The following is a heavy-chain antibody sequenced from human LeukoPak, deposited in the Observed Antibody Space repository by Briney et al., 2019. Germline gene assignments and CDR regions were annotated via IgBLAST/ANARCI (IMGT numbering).Heavy chain of an antibody. D-gene: IGHD2-15*01. CDR3: ARDRSRWSIAPNADV. Sequence: RGGSLRLSCAASGFAFNDYWMNWVRQVPGKGLMWVARINSDGTRTTYADPVKGRFTVSRDNAKNTLYLQMNSLKADDTAVYYCARDRSRWSIAPNADVWGQGTTVTVSS. J-gene: IGHJ6*02. V-gene: IGHV3-74*01. CDR2: INSDGTRT. CDR1: GFAFNDYW.